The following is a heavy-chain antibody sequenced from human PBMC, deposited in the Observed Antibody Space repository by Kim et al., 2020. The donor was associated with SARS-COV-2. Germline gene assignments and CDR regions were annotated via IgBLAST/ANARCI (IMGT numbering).Heavy chain of an antibody. J-gene: IGHJ6*02. CDR1: GFTFDDYA. CDR3: AKVGGSGSYYHYYYYGMDV. CDR2: ISWNSGSI. D-gene: IGHD3-10*01. Sequence: GGSLRLSCAASGFTFDDYAMHWVRQAPGKGLEWVSGISWNSGSIGYADSVKGRFTISRDNAKNSLYLQMNSLRAEDTALYYCAKVGGSGSYYHYYYYGMDVWGQGTTVTVSS. V-gene: IGHV3-9*01.